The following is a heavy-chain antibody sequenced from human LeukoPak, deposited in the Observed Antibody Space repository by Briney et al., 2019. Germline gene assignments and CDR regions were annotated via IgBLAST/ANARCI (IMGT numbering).Heavy chain of an antibody. D-gene: IGHD6-6*01. CDR3: ARGPLYSCSRRLYMDV. V-gene: IGHV4-34*01. CDR2: INHSGST. J-gene: IGHJ6*03. CDR1: GGSFSGYY. Sequence: SEPLSLTCAVYGGSFSGYYWSWICQPPGKGPEWIGEINHSGSTNYNPSLKSRVTISVDTSKNQFSLKLSSVTAADTAVYYCARGPLYSCSRRLYMDVWGKGTTVTVSS.